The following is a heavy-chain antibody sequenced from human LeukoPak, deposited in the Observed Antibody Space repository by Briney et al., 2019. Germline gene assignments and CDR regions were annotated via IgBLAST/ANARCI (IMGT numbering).Heavy chain of an antibody. J-gene: IGHJ4*02. D-gene: IGHD4-17*01. Sequence: GGSLRLSCAASGFTFSSYSMNWVRQAPGKGLEWVSSISSSSSYIYYADSVKGRFTISRDNAKNSLYLQTNSLRTEDTAVYFCARVMNDYGDYVFDYWGQGTLVTVSS. CDR3: ARVMNDYGDYVFDY. V-gene: IGHV3-21*01. CDR1: GFTFSSYS. CDR2: ISSSSSYI.